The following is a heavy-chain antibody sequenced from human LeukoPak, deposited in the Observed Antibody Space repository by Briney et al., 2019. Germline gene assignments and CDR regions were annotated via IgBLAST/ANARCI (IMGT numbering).Heavy chain of an antibody. CDR1: GFTFSSYA. V-gene: IGHV3-30*04. CDR3: AKDLSSGWPDAFDI. Sequence: GGSLRLSCAASGFTFSSYAMHWVSQAPGKGLEWVAVISYDGSNKYYADSVKGRFTISRDNSKNTLYLQMNSLRAEDTAVYYCAKDLSSGWPDAFDIWGQGTMVTVSP. D-gene: IGHD6-19*01. CDR2: ISYDGSNK. J-gene: IGHJ3*02.